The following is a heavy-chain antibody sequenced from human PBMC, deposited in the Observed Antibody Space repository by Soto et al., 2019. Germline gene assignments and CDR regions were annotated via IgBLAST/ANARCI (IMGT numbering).Heavy chain of an antibody. CDR3: AKGKVAYDHRGLQYFSYFPVNV. Sequence: PGGSLRLSCAASEFTFSSYAMNWVRHAPGKGLEWVSVISGGGVTTYYADSVKGRFRISRDNSKNTLYLQMNSLRVEDTAVYYCAKGKVAYDHRGLQYFSYFPVNVWGQGSTVTV. V-gene: IGHV3-23*01. CDR1: EFTFSSYA. D-gene: IGHD3-22*01. CDR2: ISGGGVTT. J-gene: IGHJ6*01.